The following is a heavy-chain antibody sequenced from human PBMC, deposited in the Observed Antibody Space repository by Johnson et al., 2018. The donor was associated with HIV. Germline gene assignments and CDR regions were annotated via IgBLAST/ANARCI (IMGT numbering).Heavy chain of an antibody. J-gene: IGHJ3*02. CDR1: GFTFSSYN. CDR2: ISSGGSNK. D-gene: IGHD3-22*01. CDR3: ARPITYYYDTSDYHDAFDI. Sequence: QVQLVESGGGVVQPGRSLRLSCAASGFTFSSYNLHWVRQAPGKGLEWVAVISSGGSNKYYADSVKGRFTISRDNSKNTLYLQMNGLRTEDTAVYYCARPITYYYDTSDYHDAFDIWGQGTMVTVSS. V-gene: IGHV3-30*04.